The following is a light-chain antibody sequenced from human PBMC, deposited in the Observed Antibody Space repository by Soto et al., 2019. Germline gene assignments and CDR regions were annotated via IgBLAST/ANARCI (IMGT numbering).Light chain of an antibody. CDR3: SSYTSSSTRV. Sequence: QSVLTQPASGSGSPGQSIAISCTGRSSDVGGYNYVSWYQQHPGKAPQLIIYEVTNRPSGVSNRFSGSKSGNTASLTISGLQAEDEADYYCSSYTSSSTRVFGTGTKVTVL. V-gene: IGLV2-14*01. CDR2: EVT. CDR1: SSDVGGYNY. J-gene: IGLJ1*01.